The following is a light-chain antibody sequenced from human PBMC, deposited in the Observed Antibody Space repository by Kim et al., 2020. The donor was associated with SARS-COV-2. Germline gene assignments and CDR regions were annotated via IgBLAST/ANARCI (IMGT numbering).Light chain of an antibody. CDR2: DAS. J-gene: IGKJ4*01. Sequence: DIQMTQSPSSLSASVGDRVTITCRASQGISNYVAWFRQKPAKAPKALIYDASSLQSGVPSKFSGSGSGTDFTLTISSLQPDDFATYYCQQYKSYPLTFGGGTKVDIK. CDR1: QGISNY. V-gene: IGKV1-16*02. CDR3: QQYKSYPLT.